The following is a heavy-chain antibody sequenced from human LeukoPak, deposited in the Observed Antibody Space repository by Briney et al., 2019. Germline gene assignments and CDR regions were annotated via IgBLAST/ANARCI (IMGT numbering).Heavy chain of an antibody. CDR1: GGSISSYS. V-gene: IGHV4-59*08. J-gene: IGHJ4*02. CDR2: FDDIGNT. Sequence: SETLSLTCTVSGGSISSYSWSWIRQPPGKGLEWMGFFDDIGNTNYNPSLKSRVTISVETSKNQFSLKLSSVTAADTAVYFCARHVLAFGSSWSSSLYYFDYWGQGTLVTV. D-gene: IGHD6-13*01. CDR3: ARHVLAFGSSWSSSLYYFDY.